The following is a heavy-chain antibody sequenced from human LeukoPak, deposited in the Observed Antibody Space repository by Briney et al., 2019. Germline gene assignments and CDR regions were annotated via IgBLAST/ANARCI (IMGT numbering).Heavy chain of an antibody. V-gene: IGHV4-39*01. CDR1: GASTGSSTYY. CDR2: IYYTGMT. Sequence: PSETLSLTCTVSGASTGSSTYYWGWTRQPPGKGLEWIGTIYYTGMTYYNPSLKSRVNIAEDRSKNQFSLKLTSLTAADTAVYYCASHYVWGTQRYIDYWGQGILVTASS. CDR3: ASHYVWGTQRYIDY. D-gene: IGHD3-16*02. J-gene: IGHJ4*02.